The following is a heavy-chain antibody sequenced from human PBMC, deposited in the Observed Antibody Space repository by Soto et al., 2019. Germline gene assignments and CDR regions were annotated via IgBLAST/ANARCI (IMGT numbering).Heavy chain of an antibody. CDR3: ARVTSMVRGVIDNWFDA. Sequence: QVPLVQSGAEVKKPGSSVTVSCKASGGTFSSYAIHWVRQAPGQGLEWMGGIIPMYGPAKYAQRFQGRVTITADESTTTVYMELTSLTSQDTAVYYCARVTSMVRGVIDNWFDAWGQGTLVTVSS. CDR2: IIPMYGPA. D-gene: IGHD3-10*01. CDR1: GGTFSSYA. J-gene: IGHJ5*02. V-gene: IGHV1-69*01.